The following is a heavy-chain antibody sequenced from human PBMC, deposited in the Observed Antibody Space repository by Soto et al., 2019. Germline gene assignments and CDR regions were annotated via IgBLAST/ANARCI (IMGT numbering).Heavy chain of an antibody. D-gene: IGHD3-22*01. CDR3: ARDRAGYYSHFVY. CDR2: IMPFFGSG. V-gene: IGHV1-69*01. Sequence: QVYLVHSGAEVKKPGSSVKVSCKALRGTFTNYAFSWVRQAPGQGLEWQGGIMPFFGSGNYAQQFQGRINLTADESTSSVYLERTSLRSEDTAVYYCARDRAGYYSHFVYWGQGTLVTVSS. J-gene: IGHJ4*02. CDR1: RGTFTNYA.